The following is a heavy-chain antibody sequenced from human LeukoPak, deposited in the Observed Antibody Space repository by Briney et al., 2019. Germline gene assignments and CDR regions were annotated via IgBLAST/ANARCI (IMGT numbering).Heavy chain of an antibody. Sequence: PSETLSLTCSVSGHSISSGYYWGWIRQPPGKGLEWIGTMYHRGSTYYNPSLKSRVTMSGDTSKNHFSLKLSSVTAADTAVYYCARDPRIAARPGWFDPWGQGTLVTVSS. D-gene: IGHD6-6*01. CDR3: ARDPRIAARPGWFDP. CDR1: GHSISSGYY. V-gene: IGHV4-38-2*02. CDR2: MYHRGST. J-gene: IGHJ5*02.